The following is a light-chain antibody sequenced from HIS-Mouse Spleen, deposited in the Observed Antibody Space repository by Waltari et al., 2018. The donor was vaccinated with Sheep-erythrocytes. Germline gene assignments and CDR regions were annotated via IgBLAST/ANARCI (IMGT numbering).Light chain of an antibody. CDR3: QSADSSGTYV. J-gene: IGLJ1*01. Sequence: SYELTQPPSVSVSPGQTARITCSGDAVPKQYAYWYQQKPGQAPVLVIYKDSERPSGIPERFSGSSSGKTVTLTISGVQAEDEADYYCQSADSSGTYVFGTGTKVTVL. V-gene: IGLV3-25*03. CDR1: AVPKQY. CDR2: KDS.